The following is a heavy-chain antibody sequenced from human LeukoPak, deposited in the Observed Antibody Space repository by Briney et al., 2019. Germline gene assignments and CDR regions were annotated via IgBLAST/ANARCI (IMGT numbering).Heavy chain of an antibody. CDR1: GYTFTSYG. J-gene: IGHJ6*03. D-gene: IGHD3-3*01. CDR3: ARDRESTYYDFWSGYFTVQTYYYYMDV. Sequence: ASVKVSCKASGYTFTSYGISWVRQAPGQGLEWMGWISAYNGNTNYARKLQGRVTMTTDTSTSTAHMELRSLRSDDTAVYYCARDRESTYYDFWSGYFTVQTYYYYMDVWGKGTTVTVSS. CDR2: ISAYNGNT. V-gene: IGHV1-18*01.